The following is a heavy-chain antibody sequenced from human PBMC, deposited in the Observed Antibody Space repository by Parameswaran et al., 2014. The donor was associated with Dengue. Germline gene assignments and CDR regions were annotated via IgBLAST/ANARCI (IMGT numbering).Heavy chain of an antibody. Sequence: WVRQAPGQGLEWMGIINPSGGSTTYSQKFQGRVTMTRDTSTSTVYMELSSLRSEDTAIYYCARIDYYHYYGMDLWGQGTTVTVSS. CDR2: INPSGGST. J-gene: IGHJ6*02. V-gene: IGHV1-46*01. CDR3: ARIDYYHYYGMDL.